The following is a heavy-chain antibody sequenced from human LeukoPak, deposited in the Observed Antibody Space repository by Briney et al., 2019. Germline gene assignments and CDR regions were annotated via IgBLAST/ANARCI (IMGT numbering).Heavy chain of an antibody. CDR1: GGSISSYY. CDR2: IYTSGNT. J-gene: IGHJ4*02. D-gene: IGHD3-22*01. CDR3: AREEEDYYDSSGYYGD. Sequence: SETLSLTCTVSGGSISSYYWSWIRQPAGKGLEWIGRIYTSGNTNYNPSLKSRVTMSVDTFKNQFSLKLSSVAAADTAVYYCAREEEDYYDSSGYYGDWGQGTLVTVSS. V-gene: IGHV4-4*07.